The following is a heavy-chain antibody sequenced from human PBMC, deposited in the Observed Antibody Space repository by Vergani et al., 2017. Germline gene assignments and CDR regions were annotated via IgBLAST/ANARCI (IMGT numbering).Heavy chain of an antibody. J-gene: IGHJ4*02. CDR3: ARHVTPVSSGSPPAFEY. D-gene: IGHD6-19*01. CDR2: IYYSGST. Sequence: QVQLQESGPGLVKPSQTLSLTCTVSGGSISSGDYYWNWTRQHPGTGLEWIGYIYYSGSTYYNPSLKSRVTISVDTSKTQLSLKLSSVTAADTAVYYCARHVTPVSSGSPPAFEYWGQGTLVTVSS. CDR1: GGSISSGDYY. V-gene: IGHV4-31*03.